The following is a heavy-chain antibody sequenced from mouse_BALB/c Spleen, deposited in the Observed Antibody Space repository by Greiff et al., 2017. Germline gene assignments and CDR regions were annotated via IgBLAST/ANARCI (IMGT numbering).Heavy chain of an antibody. D-gene: IGHD2-10*01. CDR3: ARPYYGNYYAMDY. CDR2: ISSGGSYT. CDR1: GFTFSSYA. V-gene: IGHV5-9-3*01. J-gene: IGHJ4*01. Sequence: EVQLVESGGGLVKPGGSLKLSCAASGFTFSSYAMSWVRQTPEKRLEWVATISSGGSYTYYPDSVKGRFTISRDNAKNTLYLQMSSLRSEDTAMYYCARPYYGNYYAMDYWGQGTSVTVSS.